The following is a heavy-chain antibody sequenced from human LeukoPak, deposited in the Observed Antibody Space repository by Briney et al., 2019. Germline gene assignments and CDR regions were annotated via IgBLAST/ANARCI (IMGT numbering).Heavy chain of an antibody. J-gene: IGHJ4*02. CDR3: ARAIDKGTGYYMDF. CDR1: GFTFSHHG. CDR2: ILCDGSNK. D-gene: IGHD3/OR15-3a*01. V-gene: IGHV3-30*02. Sequence: GSLRLSCAASGFTFSHHGMHWVRQAPGKGLEWVAFILCDGSNKYYVDSVKGRFTISRDNSENALSLQMNSLRAEDTAMYYCARAIDKGTGYYMDFWGQGTRVTVSS.